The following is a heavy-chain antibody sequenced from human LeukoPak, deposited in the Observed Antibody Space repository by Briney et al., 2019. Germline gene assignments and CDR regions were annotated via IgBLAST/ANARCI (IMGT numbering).Heavy chain of an antibody. V-gene: IGHV3-23*01. Sequence: PGGSLRLSCAASGFTFSSYVMNWVRQAPGKGLEWVSAISGSGGSTYYADSVKGRFTISRDNSKKTLYLQTNSLRAEDTAVYYCARLEVDYYYMDVWGRGTTVTVSS. CDR1: GFTFSSYV. D-gene: IGHD3-3*01. J-gene: IGHJ6*03. CDR3: ARLEVDYYYMDV. CDR2: ISGSGGST.